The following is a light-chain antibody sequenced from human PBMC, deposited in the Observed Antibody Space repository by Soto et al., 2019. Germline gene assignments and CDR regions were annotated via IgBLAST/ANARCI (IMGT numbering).Light chain of an antibody. CDR2: GAS. CDR3: QQYDNWPPFT. CDR1: QSVGSH. V-gene: IGKV3-15*01. J-gene: IGKJ3*01. Sequence: EIGMTQSPATLSVSPGERATLSCRASQSVGSHLAWYQQRPGQAPRLLIYGASYRATGIPARFSGSGSGTDFTLIISSLQSEDFAVYYCQQYDNWPPFTFGPGTKVDIK.